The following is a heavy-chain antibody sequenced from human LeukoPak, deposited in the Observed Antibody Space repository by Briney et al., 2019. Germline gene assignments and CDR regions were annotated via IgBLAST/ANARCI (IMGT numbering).Heavy chain of an antibody. CDR3: ARRYNSGNDDVFDI. CDR1: GGSISGNA. J-gene: IGHJ3*02. CDR2: ILTSGST. Sequence: KASETLSLTCTVSGGSISGNAWNWIRQPAGKGLEWIGRILTSGSTNYNPSLKSRVTMSVDTSKNQFSLKLSSLTAADTAVYYCARRYNSGNDDVFDIWGQGTMAAVSS. V-gene: IGHV4-4*07. D-gene: IGHD1-1*01.